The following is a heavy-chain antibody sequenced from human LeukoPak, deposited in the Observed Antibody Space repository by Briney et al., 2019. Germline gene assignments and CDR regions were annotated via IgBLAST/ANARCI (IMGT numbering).Heavy chain of an antibody. V-gene: IGHV4-39*01. CDR3: ARLSKVRGVFVTKWYFDY. CDR2: IYYSGST. J-gene: IGHJ4*02. CDR1: GGSISSSSYY. D-gene: IGHD3-10*01. Sequence: SETLSLTRTVSGGSISSSSYYWGWIRQPPGKGLEWIGSIYYSGSTYYNPSLKSRVTISVDTSKNQFSLKLSSVTAADTAVYYCARLSKVRGVFVTKWYFDYWGQGTLVTVSS.